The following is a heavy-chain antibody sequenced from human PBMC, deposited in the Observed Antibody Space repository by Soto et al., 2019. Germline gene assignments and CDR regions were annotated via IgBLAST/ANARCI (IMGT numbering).Heavy chain of an antibody. V-gene: IGHV3-66*04. D-gene: IGHD5-18*01. Sequence: EVQLVESGGGLVQPGGSLRLSCAASGFTVSSNYMSWVRQAPGKGLEWVSVIYSGGSAYYADSVKGRFTISRDNSKNTLYLQTNSLSAEDTAVYYCARHGYSYGGGYFDYWGQGTLVTVSP. J-gene: IGHJ4*02. CDR3: ARHGYSYGGGYFDY. CDR1: GFTVSSNY. CDR2: IYSGGSA.